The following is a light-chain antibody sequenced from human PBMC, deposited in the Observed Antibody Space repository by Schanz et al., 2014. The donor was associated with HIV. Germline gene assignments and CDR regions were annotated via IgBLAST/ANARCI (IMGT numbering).Light chain of an antibody. Sequence: DIVLTQSPVTLSLSPGERATLSCRASQSVSSSSLAWYRQKAGQPPSLLISGASSRATGVPDRFSGGVSGTDFTLTISRVEPEDYAVYYCQQYGSSPWTFGQGTRVDVK. V-gene: IGKV3-20*01. CDR1: QSVSSSS. J-gene: IGKJ1*01. CDR2: GAS. CDR3: QQYGSSPWT.